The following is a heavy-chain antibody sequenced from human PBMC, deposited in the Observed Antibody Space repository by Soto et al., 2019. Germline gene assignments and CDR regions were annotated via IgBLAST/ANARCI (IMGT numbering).Heavy chain of an antibody. D-gene: IGHD3-22*01. CDR3: ATGQYYYDSSGYYYS. Sequence: QVQLVESGGGLVKPGGSLRLSCAASGFTFSDYYMSWIRQAPGKGLEWVSYISSSSSYTNYADSVKGRFTISRDNAKNSLYLQMNSLRAEDTAVYYGATGQYYYDSSGYYYSWGQGTLVTVSS. CDR1: GFTFSDYY. CDR2: ISSSSSYT. J-gene: IGHJ4*02. V-gene: IGHV3-11*05.